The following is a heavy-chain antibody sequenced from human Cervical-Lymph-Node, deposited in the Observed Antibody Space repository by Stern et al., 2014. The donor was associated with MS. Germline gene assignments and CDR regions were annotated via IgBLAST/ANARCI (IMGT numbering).Heavy chain of an antibody. Sequence: QVQLVQSGGDLVKPGGSLRLSCVASGFTFTDYYMTWIRQAPGKGLEWISYLSPSSTYSGYADSVKGRFTISRDNAKNTLYLQMSSLRADDTGIYYCARDKGPAFDWGQGTLVTVSS. CDR2: LSPSSTYS. D-gene: IGHD3-16*01. CDR1: GFTFTDYY. J-gene: IGHJ4*02. V-gene: IGHV3-11*06. CDR3: ARDKGPAFD.